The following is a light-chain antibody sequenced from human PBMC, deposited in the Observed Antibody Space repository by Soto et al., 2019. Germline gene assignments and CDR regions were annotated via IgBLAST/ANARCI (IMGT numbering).Light chain of an antibody. V-gene: IGLV2-14*01. CDR1: RSDIGSYNY. CDR3: NSYASGNARV. Sequence: QSALTQPASVSGSPGQSITISCSGTRSDIGSYNYVAWYQQFPGKTPKILIYGVSNRPSGVSSRFSGSKSGNTASLTISGLQAEDEADYYCNSYASGNARVFGTGTMLTVL. CDR2: GVS. J-gene: IGLJ1*01.